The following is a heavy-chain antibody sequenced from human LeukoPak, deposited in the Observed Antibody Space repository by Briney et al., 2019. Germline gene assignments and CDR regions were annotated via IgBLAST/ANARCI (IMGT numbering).Heavy chain of an antibody. CDR2: IKQDGSEK. CDR1: GFTFSSYL. J-gene: IGHJ4*02. CDR3: AKGKPRGDYYGSGIYFYFDY. V-gene: IGHV3-7*03. D-gene: IGHD3-10*01. Sequence: GGSLRLSCAASGFTFSSYLMNWVRQAPGKGLEWVANIKQDGSEKYYVDSVKGRFTISRDNAKNSLYLQMNSLKAEDTALYFCAKGKPRGDYYGSGIYFYFDYWGQGALVTVSS.